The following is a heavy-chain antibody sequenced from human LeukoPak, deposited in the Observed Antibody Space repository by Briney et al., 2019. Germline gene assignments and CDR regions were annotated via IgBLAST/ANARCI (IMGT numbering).Heavy chain of an antibody. CDR3: ARDYCSGAACHQILT. J-gene: IGHJ5*02. D-gene: IGHD2-15*01. Sequence: GGSLRLSCAASGFNVSSNSMNWVRQAPGKGLEWVSYISSSSGSIYYADSVKGRFTICRDSAKNSLYLEMNSLSADDTAVYYCARDYCSGAACHQILTWGQGTLVTVSS. CDR1: GFNVSSNS. CDR2: ISSSSGSI. V-gene: IGHV3-48*04.